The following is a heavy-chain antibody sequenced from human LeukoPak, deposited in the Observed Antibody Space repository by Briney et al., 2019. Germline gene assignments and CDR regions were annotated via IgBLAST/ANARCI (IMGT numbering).Heavy chain of an antibody. D-gene: IGHD6-19*01. CDR3: ARDPWGAMAGFQAYFDY. Sequence: FQGRVTITRDTSASTAYMELSSLRSEDTAVYYCARDPWGAMAGFQAYFDYWGQGTLVTVSS. J-gene: IGHJ4*02. V-gene: IGHV1-3*01.